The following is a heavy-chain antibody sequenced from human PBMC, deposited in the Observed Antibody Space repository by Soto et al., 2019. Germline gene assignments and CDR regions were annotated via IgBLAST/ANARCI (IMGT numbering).Heavy chain of an antibody. D-gene: IGHD6-6*01. CDR1: GFSFSSHY. CDR3: ARDLSPWALFTVRY. J-gene: IGHJ4*02. CDR2: ISASGASA. V-gene: IGHV3-23*01. Sequence: ESGGGLVQPGGSLRLSCAASGFSFSSHYMTWVRQAPGKGLEWVSTISASGASAYYADSVKGRFTISRDNSGKTVHLQMGRLRVEVRAVYYCARDLSPWALFTVRYWGQGSLITVSS.